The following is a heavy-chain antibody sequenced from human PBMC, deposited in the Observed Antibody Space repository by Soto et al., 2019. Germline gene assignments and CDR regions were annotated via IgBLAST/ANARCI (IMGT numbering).Heavy chain of an antibody. CDR3: AIDYSSAGYFDY. CDR1: GFTFSSYA. V-gene: IGHV3-30-3*01. J-gene: IGHJ4*02. CDR2: ISYDGSNK. D-gene: IGHD5-18*01. Sequence: PGGSLRLSCAASGFTFSSYAMHWVRQAPGKGLEWVAVISYDGSNKYYADSVKGRFTISRDNSKNTLYLQMNSLRAEDTAVYYCAIDYSSAGYFDYWGQGTMVTVYS.